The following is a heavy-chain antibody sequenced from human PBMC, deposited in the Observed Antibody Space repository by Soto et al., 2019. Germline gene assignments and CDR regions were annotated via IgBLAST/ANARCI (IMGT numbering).Heavy chain of an antibody. CDR1: GGSISSGGYY. J-gene: IGHJ3*02. Sequence: QVQLQESGPGLVKPSQTLSLSCTVSGGSISSGGYYWSWIRHHPGKGLEWIRYIYYSGSTYYNPSLKSRVTISVDTSKNHFSLSLSSVTAADTAVYYCARDASGYAAFDIWGQGTMVAVSS. V-gene: IGHV4-31*03. D-gene: IGHD5-18*01. CDR2: IYYSGST. CDR3: ARDASGYAAFDI.